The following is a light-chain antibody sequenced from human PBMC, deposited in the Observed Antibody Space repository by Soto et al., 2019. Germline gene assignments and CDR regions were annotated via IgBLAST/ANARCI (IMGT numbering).Light chain of an antibody. V-gene: IGKV1-39*01. CDR2: TSG. Sequence: IHMTQSPSSLSASVGDRITVTCRASQRITTYVNWYQLKPGEAPKLLISTSGTLQRGVPSRFSGSGSGTEFTLTITRLQPADFATYFCPQTYSTPYTFGQGTKLEIK. J-gene: IGKJ2*01. CDR1: QRITTY. CDR3: PQTYSTPYT.